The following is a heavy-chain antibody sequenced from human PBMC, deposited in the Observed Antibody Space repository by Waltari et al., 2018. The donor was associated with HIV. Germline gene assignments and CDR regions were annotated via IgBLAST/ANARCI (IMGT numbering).Heavy chain of an antibody. CDR2: IWQDGSNK. CDR3: ARDMRTEGGILDF. Sequence: QVQLVESGGGVVQPGRSLRLSCAASGFSFSTHGMHWVRQAPGKGLEGGADIWQDGSNKFHGDSVKGRFIISRDNSNNTLDLQMNSLRADDTAVYHCARDMRTEGGILDFWGQGTRVTVSS. J-gene: IGHJ4*02. CDR1: GFSFSTHG. V-gene: IGHV3-33*01. D-gene: IGHD6-13*01.